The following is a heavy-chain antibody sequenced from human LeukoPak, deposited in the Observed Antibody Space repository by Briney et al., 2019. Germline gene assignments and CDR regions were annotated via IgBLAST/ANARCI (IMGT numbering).Heavy chain of an antibody. CDR1: GGSFSGYY. V-gene: IGHV4-34*01. J-gene: IGHJ4*02. CDR2: INHSGST. Sequence: KPSETLSLTCAVYGGSFSGYYWSWIRQPPGKGLEWIGEINHSGSTNYNPSLKSRVTISVDTSKNQFSLKLSSVTAADTAVYYCARGRYITGASHWGQGTLVTVSS. CDR3: ARGRYITGASH. D-gene: IGHD3-3*01.